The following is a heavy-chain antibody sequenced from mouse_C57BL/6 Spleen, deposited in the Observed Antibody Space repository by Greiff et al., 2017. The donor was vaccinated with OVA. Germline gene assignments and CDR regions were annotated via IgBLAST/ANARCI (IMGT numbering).Heavy chain of an antibody. CDR3: TIAITTVVRGGFAY. J-gene: IGHJ3*01. Sequence: QVQLQQSGAELVRPGASVTLSCKASGSTFTDYEMHWVRQTPVHGLEWIGAIDPEPGGTAYNQKFKGKAILTADKSSSTAYMELRSLTSEDSAVYYCTIAITTVVRGGFAYWGQGTLVTVSA. V-gene: IGHV1-15*01. CDR2: IDPEPGGT. D-gene: IGHD1-1*01. CDR1: GSTFTDYE.